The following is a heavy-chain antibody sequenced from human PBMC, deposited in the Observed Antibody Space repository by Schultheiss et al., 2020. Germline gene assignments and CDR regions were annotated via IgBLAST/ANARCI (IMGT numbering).Heavy chain of an antibody. V-gene: IGHV1-18*01. CDR1: GGTFSSYA. CDR2: ISAYNGNT. D-gene: IGHD4-23*01. CDR3: ARGSDYGGNSVPEYFQH. Sequence: ASVKVSCKASGGTFSSYAISWVRQAPGQGLEWMGWISAYNGNTNYAQKLQGRVTMTTDTSTSTAYMELRSLRSDDTAVYYCARGSDYGGNSVPEYFQHWGQGTLVTVSS. J-gene: IGHJ1*01.